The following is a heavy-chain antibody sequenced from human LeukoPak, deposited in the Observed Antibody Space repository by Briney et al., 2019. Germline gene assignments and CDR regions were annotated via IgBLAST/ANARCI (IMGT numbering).Heavy chain of an antibody. CDR1: GFTFSSYW. D-gene: IGHD6-6*01. J-gene: IGHJ5*02. CDR3: ARIVLVAARSFDP. CDR2: IKQDGSGK. V-gene: IGHV3-7*01. Sequence: GGSLRLSCAASGFTFSSYWMSWVRQAPGKGLEWVANIKQDGSGKYYVDSVKGRFTISRDNAKNSLYLQMNSLRAEDTAVYYCARIVLVAARSFDPWGQGTLVTVSS.